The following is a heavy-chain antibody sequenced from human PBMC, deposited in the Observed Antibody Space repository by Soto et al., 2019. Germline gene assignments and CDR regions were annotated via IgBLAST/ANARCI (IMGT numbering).Heavy chain of an antibody. V-gene: IGHV1-18*01. CDR2: ISAYNGNT. Sequence: ASVKVSCKASGYTFTSYGISWVRQAPGQGLEWMGWISAYNGNTNYAQKLQGRVTMTTDTSTSTAYMELRSLRSDDTAVYYCAREEQPYIFGVVRSFVDYCGQGTLVTVSS. CDR1: GYTFTSYG. J-gene: IGHJ4*02. D-gene: IGHD3-3*02. CDR3: AREEQPYIFGVVRSFVDY.